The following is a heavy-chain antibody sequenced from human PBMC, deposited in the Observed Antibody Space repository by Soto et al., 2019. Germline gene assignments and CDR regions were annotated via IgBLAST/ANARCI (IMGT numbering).Heavy chain of an antibody. CDR3: ARDLLAANY. D-gene: IGHD2-2*01. V-gene: IGHV1-46*01. CDR1: GYTFTSSY. J-gene: IGHJ4*02. CDR2: INPNGGST. Sequence: QVQLVQSGAEVKKPGASVKLSCKASGYTFTSSYVHWVRQAPGQGLEWMAIINPNGGSTNYAQEFQGRVTVTRDTSTSTVFRELSSLQSDDTAVYYCARDLLAANYWGQGTLVTVSS.